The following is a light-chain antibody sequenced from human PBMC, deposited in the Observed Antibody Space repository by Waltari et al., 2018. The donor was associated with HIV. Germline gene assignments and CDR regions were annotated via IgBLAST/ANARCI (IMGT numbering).Light chain of an antibody. CDR3: AAWDDNLVGHVV. CDR1: RSNIGSNF. Sequence: QSVLTQPPSASGTAGQRVTISCSGSRSNIGSNFVFWYQQFPGSAPKLLIYKNNQRFSGVPGRFSCSKSGTSASLAISGLRSEDEAAYYCAAWDDNLVGHVVFGGGTNLTV. V-gene: IGLV1-47*01. J-gene: IGLJ2*01. CDR2: KNN.